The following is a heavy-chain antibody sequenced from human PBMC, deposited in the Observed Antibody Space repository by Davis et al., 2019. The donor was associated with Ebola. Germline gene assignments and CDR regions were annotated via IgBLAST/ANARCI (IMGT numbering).Heavy chain of an antibody. Sequence: ASVKVSCKASGYTFTSYAMHWVRQAPGQRLEWMGWINAGNGNTKYSQKFQGRVTITRDTSASSAYMELSSLRSEDTAVYYCARGQQWRWFDPWGQGTLISVSS. V-gene: IGHV1-3*01. CDR3: ARGQQWRWFDP. J-gene: IGHJ5*02. CDR2: INAGNGNT. CDR1: GYTFTSYA. D-gene: IGHD6-19*01.